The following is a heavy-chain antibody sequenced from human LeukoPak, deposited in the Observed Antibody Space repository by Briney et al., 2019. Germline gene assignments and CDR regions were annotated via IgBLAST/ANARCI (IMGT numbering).Heavy chain of an antibody. CDR2: INPSGGST. V-gene: IGHV1-46*01. CDR3: ARSYLTVDAFDI. D-gene: IGHD4-11*01. Sequence: GASVKVSCKASGYTFTSYYMHWVRQAPGQGLEWMGIINPSGGSTSYAQKFQGRVTTTRDMSTSTVYMELSSLRSEDTAVYYCARSYLTVDAFDIWGQGTMVTVSS. J-gene: IGHJ3*02. CDR1: GYTFTSYY.